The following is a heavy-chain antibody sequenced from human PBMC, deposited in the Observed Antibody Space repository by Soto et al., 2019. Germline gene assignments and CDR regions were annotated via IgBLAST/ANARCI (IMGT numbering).Heavy chain of an antibody. D-gene: IGHD5-18*01. J-gene: IGHJ4*02. Sequence: EVQLVESGGGLVQPGGSLRLSCAASGFTFSSSNMNWVRQAPGKGLVWVSYISSSSSTIYYADSVKGRFTISRDNAKNSLYLQMHSLRAEDTAVYYCARHGGYSHNYGLPCWGQGTLVTVSS. CDR1: GFTFSSSN. V-gene: IGHV3-48*01. CDR3: ARHGGYSHNYGLPC. CDR2: ISSSSSTI.